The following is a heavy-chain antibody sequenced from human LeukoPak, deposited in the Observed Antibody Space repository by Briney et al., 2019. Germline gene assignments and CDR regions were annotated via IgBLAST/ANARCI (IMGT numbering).Heavy chain of an antibody. V-gene: IGHV3-74*01. CDR1: AFTFSSYW. CDR2: LNSDGSST. D-gene: IGHD3-10*01. Sequence: GGSLRLSCAASAFTFSSYWMHWVRQAPGKGLVWVSGLNSDGSSTSYADSVKGRFTISRDNAKNTLYLQMNSLRAEDTAVYYCARDRKGALWFGELLHFDYWGQGTLVTVSS. J-gene: IGHJ4*02. CDR3: ARDRKGALWFGELLHFDY.